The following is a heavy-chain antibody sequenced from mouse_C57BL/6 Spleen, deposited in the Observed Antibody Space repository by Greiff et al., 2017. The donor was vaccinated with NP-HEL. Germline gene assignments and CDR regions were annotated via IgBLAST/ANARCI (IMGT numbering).Heavy chain of an antibody. Sequence: EVQVVESGGGLVKPGGSLKLSCAASGFTFSDYGMHWVRQAPEKGLEWVAYISSGSSTIYYADTVKGRFTISRDNATNTLFLQMTSLRSEDTAMYYCAGGDYLYAMGYWGQGTSVTVSS. J-gene: IGHJ4*01. CDR3: AGGDYLYAMGY. V-gene: IGHV5-17*01. CDR1: GFTFSDYG. CDR2: ISSGSSTI. D-gene: IGHD5-5*01.